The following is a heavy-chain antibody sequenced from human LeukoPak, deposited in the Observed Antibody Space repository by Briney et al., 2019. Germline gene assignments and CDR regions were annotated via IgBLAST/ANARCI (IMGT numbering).Heavy chain of an antibody. CDR3: ARGPAMGEY. J-gene: IGHJ4*02. CDR2: IYYSGST. CDR1: GGSISSYY. V-gene: IGHV4-59*01. D-gene: IGHD3-16*01. Sequence: SETLSLTCTVSGGSISSYYWSWIRQPPGKGPEWIGYIYYSGSTNYNPSLKSRVTISVDTSKNQFSLKLSSVTAADTAVYYCARGPAMGEYWGQGTLVTVSS.